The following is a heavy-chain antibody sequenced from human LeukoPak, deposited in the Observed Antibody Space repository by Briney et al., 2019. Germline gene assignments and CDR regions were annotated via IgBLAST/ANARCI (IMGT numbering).Heavy chain of an antibody. V-gene: IGHV4-39*07. CDR3: ARRREDYGGTEIYWYFDL. CDR1: GDSVSSPTYF. Sequence: SETLSLTCTVSGDSVSSPTYFWGWIRQPPGKGLEWIGSIYYSGSTYYNPSLKSRVTISVDTSKNQFSLKLSSVTAADTAVYYCARRREDYGGTEIYWYFDLWGRGTLVTVSS. J-gene: IGHJ2*01. CDR2: IYYSGST. D-gene: IGHD4-23*01.